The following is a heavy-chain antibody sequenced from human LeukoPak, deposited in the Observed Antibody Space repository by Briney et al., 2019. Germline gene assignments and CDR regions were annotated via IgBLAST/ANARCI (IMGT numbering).Heavy chain of an antibody. V-gene: IGHV4-39*01. CDR2: MHYSGST. J-gene: IGHJ4*02. D-gene: IGHD3-22*01. CDR1: GGSITKNGYY. CDR3: TRQMDSSGYTSPFDY. Sequence: SETLSLTCTVSGGSITKNGYYWGWIRQSPETGLEWIGSMHYSGSTYYNPSLNSRVTISVDTSKNQFSLKLSSVTAADTAVYYCTRQMDSSGYTSPFDYWGQGTLVTVSS.